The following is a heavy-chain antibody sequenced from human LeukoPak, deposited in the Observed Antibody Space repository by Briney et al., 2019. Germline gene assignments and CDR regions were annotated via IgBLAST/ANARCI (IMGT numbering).Heavy chain of an antibody. V-gene: IGHV4-61*08. CDR2: IYYSGST. CDR1: GGSISSGGYY. J-gene: IGHJ5*02. Sequence: SETLSLTCTVSGGSISSGGYYWSWIRQHPGKGLEWIGYIYYSGSTNYNPSLKSRITISVDTSKNQFSLKLSSVTAADTAVYYCARAAAGAYNWFDPWGQGTLVTVSS. D-gene: IGHD6-13*01. CDR3: ARAAAGAYNWFDP.